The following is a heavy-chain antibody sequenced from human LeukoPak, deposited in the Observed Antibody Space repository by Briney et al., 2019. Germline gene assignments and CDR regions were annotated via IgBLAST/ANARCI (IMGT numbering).Heavy chain of an antibody. CDR3: ARRPAEELLWFGIIDY. Sequence: SETLSLTCTVSGGSISSGGYYWSWIRQHPGKGLEWIGYIYYSGSTYYNPSLKSRVTISVDTSKNQFSLKLSSVTAADTAVYYCARRPAEELLWFGIIDYWGRGTLVTVSS. CDR2: IYYSGST. CDR1: GGSISSGGYY. J-gene: IGHJ4*02. D-gene: IGHD3-10*01. V-gene: IGHV4-31*03.